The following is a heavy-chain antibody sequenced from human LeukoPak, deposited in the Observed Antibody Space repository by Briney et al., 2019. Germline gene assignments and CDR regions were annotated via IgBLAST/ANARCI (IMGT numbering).Heavy chain of an antibody. CDR3: ATCRDLRWCDAFDI. CDR2: FDPEDGET. J-gene: IGHJ3*02. Sequence: AAVKVSCKVSGYNLTELSMHWVRQAPGKGLEWMGGFDPEDGETIYAQKFQGRVTMTEDTSTDTAYMELSSLRSEDTAVYYCATCRDLRWCDAFDIWGQGTMVTVSS. V-gene: IGHV1-24*01. CDR1: GYNLTELS. D-gene: IGHD4-23*01.